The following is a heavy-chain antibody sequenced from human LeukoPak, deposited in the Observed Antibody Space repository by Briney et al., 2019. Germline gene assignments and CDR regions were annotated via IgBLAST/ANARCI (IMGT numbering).Heavy chain of an antibody. CDR1: GFSFSTSGVG. CDR3: ARSPYYDILTGSRGTFDY. Sequence: ESGPTLVSPTQTLTLTCTFSGFSFSTSGVGVGWIRQPPGKALEWLAVIYWDEDKRYRPSLKSRLTITKDTSKNQVVLTMTTMDPVDTATYYCARSPYYDILTGSRGTFDYWGRGILVTVSS. V-gene: IGHV2-5*02. D-gene: IGHD3-9*01. CDR2: IYWDEDK. J-gene: IGHJ4*02.